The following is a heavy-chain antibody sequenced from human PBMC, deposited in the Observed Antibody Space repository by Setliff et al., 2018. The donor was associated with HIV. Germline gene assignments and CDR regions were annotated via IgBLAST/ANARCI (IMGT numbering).Heavy chain of an antibody. V-gene: IGHV1-18*01. CDR1: GYFFNHYG. CDR2: ISGFNGNP. D-gene: IGHD3-10*01. Sequence: ASVKVSCKASGYFFNHYGIAWVRQAPGQGLEWMGWISGFNGNPNYAQILQDRVTVTTDTSTSTAYMELRSLRSDDTAVYYCARAGGFGNAANCLRSYDAFDIWGQGTTVTVSS. CDR3: ARAGGFGNAANCLRSYDAFDI. J-gene: IGHJ3*02.